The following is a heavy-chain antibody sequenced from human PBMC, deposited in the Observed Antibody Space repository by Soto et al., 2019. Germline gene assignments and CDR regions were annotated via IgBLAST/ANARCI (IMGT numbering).Heavy chain of an antibody. D-gene: IGHD5-12*01. V-gene: IGHV4-31*03. CDR3: SRWAGGYSGYVDL. J-gene: IGHJ5*02. Sequence: SETLSLTCTVSGGSISSGSYYWSWIRQFPGKGLEWIGFIYHSGSPSYNPSLKTRFTISVDTSQNQISLRLGSVTGADTAVYYFSRWAGGYSGYVDLWGPGXLVTVFS. CDR2: IYHSGSP. CDR1: GGSISSGSYY.